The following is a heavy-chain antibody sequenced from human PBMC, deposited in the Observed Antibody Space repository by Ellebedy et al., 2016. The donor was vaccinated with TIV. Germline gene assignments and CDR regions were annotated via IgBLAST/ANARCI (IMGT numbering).Heavy chain of an antibody. CDR1: GYTFTGYF. CDR3: ARTTWAYGVSTIYFDY. J-gene: IGHJ4*02. Sequence: ASVKVSXXASGYTFTGYFLNWVRQAPGQGLEWVAWINPNTGGTRYAQKFQGRVTLTRDTSSSTVYLEVNSLRSDDTAVYYSARTTWAYGVSTIYFDYWGQGTQVTVSS. D-gene: IGHD5/OR15-5a*01. CDR2: INPNTGGT. V-gene: IGHV1-2*02.